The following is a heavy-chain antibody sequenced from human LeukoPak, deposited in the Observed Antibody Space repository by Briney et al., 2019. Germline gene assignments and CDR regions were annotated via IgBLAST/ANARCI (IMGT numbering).Heavy chain of an antibody. D-gene: IGHD2-8*02. J-gene: IGHJ4*02. CDR2: VYHTGTT. CDR1: GYSISSSYY. Sequence: PSETLSLTCNVSGYSISSSYYWGWIRQSPGKGLEWIGTVYHTGTTYYSPSLKSRLAISLDTSTNRFSLKLTSVTATDTAVYYCVSAHYEATGLGYYFNFWGQGTLVSVSS. CDR3: VSAHYEATGLGYYFNF. V-gene: IGHV4-38-2*02.